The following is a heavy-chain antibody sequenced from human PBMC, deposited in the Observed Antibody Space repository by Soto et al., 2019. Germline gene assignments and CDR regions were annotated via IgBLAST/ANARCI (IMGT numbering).Heavy chain of an antibody. CDR3: ATDLAGIAYDAFDF. Sequence: GASVKVSCKASGGSFSSKSISWVRQAPGQGLEWMGGIIPIFGRANYAPKFEGRLTITADESTTTVYMEVSSLTFEDTAVYYCATDLAGIAYDAFDFWGQGTMVTVSS. V-gene: IGHV1-69*13. CDR1: GGSFSSKS. CDR2: IIPIFGRA. J-gene: IGHJ3*01.